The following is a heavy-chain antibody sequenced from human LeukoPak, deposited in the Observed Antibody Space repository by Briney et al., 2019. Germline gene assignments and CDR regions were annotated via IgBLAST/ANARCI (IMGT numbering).Heavy chain of an antibody. V-gene: IGHV1-2*06. CDR3: ARGMIGYQLLTVDY. CDR1: GYTFTGHY. CDR2: INPNSGGT. D-gene: IGHD2-2*01. J-gene: IGHJ4*02. Sequence: ASLKVSCKASGYTFTGHYIHWLRQAPGQGLEWMGRINPNSGGTNYAQKFQGRVTMTRDTSISTAYMELSRLRSDDTAVYYCARGMIGYQLLTVDYWGQGTLVTVSS.